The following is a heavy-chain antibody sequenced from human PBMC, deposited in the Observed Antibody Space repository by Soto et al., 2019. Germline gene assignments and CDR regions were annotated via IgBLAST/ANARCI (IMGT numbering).Heavy chain of an antibody. J-gene: IGHJ6*02. CDR2: INPITGKT. CDR3: ARFIGGAYGMDV. V-gene: IGHV1-69*10. D-gene: IGHD2-15*01. CDR1: GGTFSSYA. Sequence: SVKVSCKASGGTFSSYAISWVRQAPGQRLEWMGGINPITGKTNYSQKFQGRVTITADTSASTAYMELSSLRSEDTAVYYCARFIGGAYGMDVWGQGTTVTVSS.